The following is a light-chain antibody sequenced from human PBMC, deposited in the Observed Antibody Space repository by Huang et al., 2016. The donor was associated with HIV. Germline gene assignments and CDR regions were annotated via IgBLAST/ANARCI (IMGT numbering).Light chain of an antibody. V-gene: IGKV1-39*01. CDR3: QQSYNTPWT. J-gene: IGKJ1*01. CDR2: AAS. Sequence: DIQMTQSPSSLSASVGDRVTLTCRASQSISGYLNWYQHKPGKTPKVLIYAASSLQSGVPSRFSGSGSGTDFTLTITSLQPEDFATYYCQQSYNTPWTVGQGTEVEIK. CDR1: QSISGY.